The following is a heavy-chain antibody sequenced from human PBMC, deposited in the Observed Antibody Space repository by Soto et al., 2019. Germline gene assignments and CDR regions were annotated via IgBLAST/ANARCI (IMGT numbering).Heavy chain of an antibody. V-gene: IGHV3-21*01. D-gene: IGHD3-10*01. CDR1: GFNFRTYT. Sequence: GGSLRLSCISSGFNFRTYTMNWLRQAPGKGLEWVSGIRGFSPYTFYAESVRGRFTISRDNAKNSLSLQMDSLRAEDTAVYYCARDRGYDAHDYYYNAMDVWGQGTTVTVSS. CDR3: ARDRGYDAHDYYYNAMDV. CDR2: IRGFSPYT. J-gene: IGHJ6*02.